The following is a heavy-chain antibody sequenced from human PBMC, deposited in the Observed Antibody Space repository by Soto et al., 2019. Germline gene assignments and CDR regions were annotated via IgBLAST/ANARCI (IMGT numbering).Heavy chain of an antibody. V-gene: IGHV3-15*07. CDR1: GFTFSLSW. CDR3: THSLTYYSHNSV. Sequence: EEQLVESGGGLVKPGGSLRLSCAGSGFTFSLSWMNWVRQAPGKGLEWVVRIKREGSGGTTDYADPVKVRFNISKDDLINTMSLQLNNPKTDETAISYCTHSLTYYSHNSVWGQGTIVTVSS. CDR2: IKREGSGGTT. D-gene: IGHD3-22*01. J-gene: IGHJ3*01.